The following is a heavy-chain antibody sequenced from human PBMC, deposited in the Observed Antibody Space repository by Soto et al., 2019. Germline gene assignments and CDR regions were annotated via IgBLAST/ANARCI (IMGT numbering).Heavy chain of an antibody. Sequence: GESLKISCAASGFTFSSYSMNWVRQAPGKGLEWVSSISSSSSYIYYADSVKGRFTISRDNAKNSLYLQMNSLRAEDTAVYYCARDLGDYYDSSGYSYYFDYWGQGTLVTVSS. CDR1: GFTFSSYS. D-gene: IGHD3-22*01. CDR2: ISSSSSYI. V-gene: IGHV3-21*01. CDR3: ARDLGDYYDSSGYSYYFDY. J-gene: IGHJ4*02.